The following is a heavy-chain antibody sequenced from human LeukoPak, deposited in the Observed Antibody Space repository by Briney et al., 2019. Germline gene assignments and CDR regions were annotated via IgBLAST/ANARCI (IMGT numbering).Heavy chain of an antibody. D-gene: IGHD6-13*01. J-gene: IGHJ6*03. CDR3: ARNIAAAGIRRATAGVYYYYMDV. CDR2: IYYSGRT. Sequence: SQTLSLTCTVSGGSISSGGYYWSWIRQHPGKGLEWIGYIYYSGRTYYNPSLKSRVTISVDTSKNQFSLKLSSVTAADTAVYYCARNIAAAGIRRATAGVYYYYMDVWGKGTTVTVSS. V-gene: IGHV4-31*03. CDR1: GGSISSGGYY.